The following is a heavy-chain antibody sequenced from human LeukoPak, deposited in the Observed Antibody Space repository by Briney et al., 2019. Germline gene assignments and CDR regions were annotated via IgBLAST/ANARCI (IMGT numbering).Heavy chain of an antibody. CDR2: IYSGGST. J-gene: IGHJ6*03. D-gene: IGHD3-10*01. CDR1: GFTVSSNY. V-gene: IGHV3-53*01. CDR3: ARHGSITMVRGRLRYYYMDV. Sequence: GGSLRLSCAASGFTVSSNYMSWVRQAPGEGLEWVSVIYSGGSTFYADSVKGRFTISRDNSKNTLYLQMNSLRAEDTAVYYCARHGSITMVRGRLRYYYMDVWGKGTTVTISS.